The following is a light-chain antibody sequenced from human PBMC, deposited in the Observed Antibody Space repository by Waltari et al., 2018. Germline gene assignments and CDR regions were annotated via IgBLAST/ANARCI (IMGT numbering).Light chain of an antibody. Sequence: QSVLTQPPSVSAAPGQRVTISCSGGHSNIGNNYVSWYRQFPGTAPELLIYEEGERPSGVPGRFSVSKSGTSATLDITGLQAGDEADYYCGTWDSSLSGAVFGGGTHLTVL. CDR3: GTWDSSLSGAV. CDR1: HSNIGNNY. J-gene: IGLJ7*01. V-gene: IGLV1-51*02. CDR2: EEG.